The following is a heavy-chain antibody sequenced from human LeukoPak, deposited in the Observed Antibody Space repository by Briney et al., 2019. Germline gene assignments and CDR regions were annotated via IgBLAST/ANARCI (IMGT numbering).Heavy chain of an antibody. CDR2: IYYSGST. V-gene: IGHV4-59*08. Sequence: QTSETLSLTCTVSGGSINSYFWSWIRQPPGKGLEWIGYIYYSGSTNYNPSLKSRVSISIDTSKTQFSLKLSSVTAADTGVYYCARTGPGGYWGQGTLVTVSS. J-gene: IGHJ4*02. D-gene: IGHD1-14*01. CDR3: ARTGPGGY. CDR1: GGSINSYF.